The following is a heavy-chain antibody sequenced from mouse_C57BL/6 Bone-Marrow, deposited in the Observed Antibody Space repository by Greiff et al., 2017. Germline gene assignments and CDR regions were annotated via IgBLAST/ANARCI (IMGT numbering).Heavy chain of an antibody. CDR2: ISDGGSYT. Sequence: EVKLVESGGGLVKPGGSLKLSCAASGFTFSSYAMSWVRQTPEKRLEWVATISDGGSYTYYPDNVKGRFTISRDNAKNNLYLQMRHLKSEDTAMYYCARDPTTGKGLFAYWGQGTLVTVSA. CDR1: GFTFSSYA. V-gene: IGHV5-4*01. CDR3: ARDPTTGKGLFAY. D-gene: IGHD4-1*02. J-gene: IGHJ3*01.